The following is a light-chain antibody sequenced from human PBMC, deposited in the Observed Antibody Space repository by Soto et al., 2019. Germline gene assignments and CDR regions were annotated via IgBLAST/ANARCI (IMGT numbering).Light chain of an antibody. Sequence: QSVLTQPPSVSAAPGQKVTISCSGSSSNIENNYVSWYQQLPGTAPKLLIYDNNKRPSEIPDRFSGSKSGTSATLGIIGLQTGDEADYHCGTWDSSLNGVVFGGGTKLTV. CDR3: GTWDSSLNGVV. CDR1: SSNIENNY. CDR2: DNN. V-gene: IGLV1-51*01. J-gene: IGLJ2*01.